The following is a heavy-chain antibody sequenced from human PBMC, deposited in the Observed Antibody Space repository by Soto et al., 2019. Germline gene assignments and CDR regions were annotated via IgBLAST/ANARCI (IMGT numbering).Heavy chain of an antibody. V-gene: IGHV5-51*01. J-gene: IGHJ4*02. D-gene: IGHD3-3*01. Sequence: GESLKISCKGSGYSFTIYCIGWVLQMPWKGLEWMGIIYPGDSDTRYSPSFQGQVTISADKSISTAYLQWSSLKASDTAMYYCARHGNDFWSGYYIDYWGQGTLVTVSS. CDR3: ARHGNDFWSGYYIDY. CDR2: IYPGDSDT. CDR1: GYSFTIYC.